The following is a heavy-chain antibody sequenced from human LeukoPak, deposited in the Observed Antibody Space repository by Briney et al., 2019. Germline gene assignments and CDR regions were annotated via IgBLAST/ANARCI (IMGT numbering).Heavy chain of an antibody. J-gene: IGHJ4*02. Sequence: GGSLRLSCAASGFTFSSYGMHWVRQAPGKGLEWVAVISYDGSNKYYADSVKGRFTISRDNSKNTLYLQMNSLRAEDTAVYYCAKQSSGWYLASWGQGTLVTVSS. CDR1: GFTFSSYG. CDR3: AKQSSGWYLAS. D-gene: IGHD6-19*01. CDR2: ISYDGSNK. V-gene: IGHV3-30*18.